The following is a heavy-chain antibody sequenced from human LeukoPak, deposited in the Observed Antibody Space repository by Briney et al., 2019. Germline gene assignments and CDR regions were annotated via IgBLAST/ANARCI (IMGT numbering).Heavy chain of an antibody. CDR1: GYTFTNYG. V-gene: IGHV1-18*01. CDR2: NSGYNGNT. Sequence: GASVKVSCKASGYTFTNYGINWVRQAPGQGLEWMGWNSGYNGNTNYAQKLQGRVTMTTDTSTTTAYMELRSLRSDDTAMYYCARGDYGGNPDHWGQGTLVTVSS. J-gene: IGHJ4*02. CDR3: ARGDYGGNPDH. D-gene: IGHD4-23*01.